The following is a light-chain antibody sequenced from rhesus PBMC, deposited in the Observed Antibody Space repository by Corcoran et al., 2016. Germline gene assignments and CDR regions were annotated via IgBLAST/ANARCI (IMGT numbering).Light chain of an antibody. CDR2: RAS. CDR3: QQGYTYPWT. Sequence: DIQMTQSPSTLSASVGDRVTITCQASESLSNYLHWYQLKPGKIPKVLIYRASRLQRGTPPRFSGRGSGTDFTLTISSLQPEDVATYYCQQGYTYPWTFGQGTKVEIK. J-gene: IGKJ1*01. CDR1: ESLSNY. V-gene: IGKV1-43*03.